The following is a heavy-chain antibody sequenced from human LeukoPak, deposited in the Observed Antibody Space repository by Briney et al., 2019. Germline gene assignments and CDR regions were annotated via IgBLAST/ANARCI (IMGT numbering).Heavy chain of an antibody. Sequence: PGGSLRLSCAASGLTVSSNYMSWVRQAPGKGLEWVSLIYSGSSTYYADSVKGRFTISRDKSKNTLYLQMSSLRVEDTAVYYCGMGAIVATIDYWGQGTLVTVSS. D-gene: IGHD5-12*01. V-gene: IGHV3-66*01. CDR1: GLTVSSNY. J-gene: IGHJ4*02. CDR2: IYSGSST. CDR3: GMGAIVATIDY.